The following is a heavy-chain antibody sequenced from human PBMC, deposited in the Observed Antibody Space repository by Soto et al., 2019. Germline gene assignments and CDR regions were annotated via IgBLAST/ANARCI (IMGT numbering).Heavy chain of an antibody. CDR2: INQGGSER. D-gene: IGHD2-2*01. V-gene: IGHV3-7*01. J-gene: IGHJ1*01. Sequence: GGSLRLSCAPYVFPFSIFWMSCVRHFPGKWLEWVASINQGGSERKYVDSVKGRFIISRDNADNSVFIQMNSLRAEDTAVYYCARDGTTKLLGQPYQVWGQGTLVNVSS. CDR3: ARDGTTKLLGQPYQV. CDR1: VFPFSIFW.